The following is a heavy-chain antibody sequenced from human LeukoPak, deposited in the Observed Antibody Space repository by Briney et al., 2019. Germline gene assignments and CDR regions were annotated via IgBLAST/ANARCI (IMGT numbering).Heavy chain of an antibody. CDR3: ARGRLGGSGSYYNVLDY. CDR1: GGSISIYY. CDR2: ISYSGST. Sequence: PSETLSLTCTVSGGSISIYYWSWIRQPPGKGLEWIGYISYSGSTNYNPSLKSRVTISVDTSRNQFSLKLSSVTAADTAVYYCARGRLGGSGSYYNVLDYWGQGTLVTVSS. J-gene: IGHJ4*02. D-gene: IGHD3-10*01. V-gene: IGHV4-59*01.